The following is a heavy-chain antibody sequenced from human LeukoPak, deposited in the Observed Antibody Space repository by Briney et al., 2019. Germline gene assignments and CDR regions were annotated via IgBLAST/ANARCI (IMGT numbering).Heavy chain of an antibody. CDR1: GFTFSSYS. Sequence: GGSLRLSCAASGFTFSSYSMNWVRQAPGKGLEWVSSISSTSSHIYYADSVKGRFTISRDNAKNSLCLQMNSLRAEDTAVYYCARVVPGTGFFYWGQGTLVTVSS. V-gene: IGHV3-21*01. CDR3: ARVVPGTGFFY. CDR2: ISSTSSHI. D-gene: IGHD2-8*02. J-gene: IGHJ4*02.